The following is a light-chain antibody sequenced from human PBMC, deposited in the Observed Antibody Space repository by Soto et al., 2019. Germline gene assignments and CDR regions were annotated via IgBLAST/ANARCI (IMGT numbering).Light chain of an antibody. V-gene: IGKV1-39*01. J-gene: IGKJ4*01. CDR2: AAS. CDR3: QHSYSTLT. Sequence: DIQMTQSPSSLSASVGDRVTITCRASQSISSYLNWYQQKPGKAPKLLIYAASSLQSGVPSGFSGSGSGTDFTPTISSLHPEDFATYYCQHSYSTLTFGVGTKVEIK. CDR1: QSISSY.